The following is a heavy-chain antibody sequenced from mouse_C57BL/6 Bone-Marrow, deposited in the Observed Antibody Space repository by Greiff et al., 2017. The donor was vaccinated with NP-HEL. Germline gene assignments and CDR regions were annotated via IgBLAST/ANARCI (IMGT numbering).Heavy chain of an antibody. V-gene: IGHV1-55*01. D-gene: IGHD1-1*01. CDR2: IYPGSGST. CDR1: GYTFTSYW. Sequence: QVQLQQPGAELVKPGASVNMSCKASGYTFTSYWITWVKQRPGQGLEWIGDIYPGSGSTNYNEKFKSKATLTVDTSSSTAYMQLSSLTSEDSAVYYCARWGIRYYGSSYDWYFDVWGTGTTVTVSS. J-gene: IGHJ1*03. CDR3: ARWGIRYYGSSYDWYFDV.